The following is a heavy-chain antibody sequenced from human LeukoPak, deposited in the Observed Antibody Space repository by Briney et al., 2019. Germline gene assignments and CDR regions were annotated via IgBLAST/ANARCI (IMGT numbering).Heavy chain of an antibody. CDR1: GFTFTSYA. Sequence: HPGGSLRLSCAASGFTFTSYAMTWVRLAPGKGLEWVSTISGGGSDTYYADSVRGRFTISRENSKHTLYLQMNSLRAEDTAIYYCAKDDDSGSYSDCWGQGTLVPVSS. CDR3: AKDDDSGSYSDC. V-gene: IGHV3-23*01. J-gene: IGHJ4*02. CDR2: ISGGGSDT. D-gene: IGHD1-26*01.